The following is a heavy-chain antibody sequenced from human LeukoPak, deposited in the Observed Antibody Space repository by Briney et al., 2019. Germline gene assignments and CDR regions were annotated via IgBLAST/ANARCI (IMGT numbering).Heavy chain of an antibody. J-gene: IGHJ5*02. V-gene: IGHV4-34*01. CDR2: INHSGST. CDR3: ARGSRMVRGVIITKNWFDP. D-gene: IGHD3-10*01. Sequence: SETLSLTCAVYGGSSSGYYWSWIRQPPGKGLEWIGEINHSGSTNYNPSLKSRVTISVDTSKNQFSLKLSSVTAADTAVYYCARGSRMVRGVIITKNWFDPWGQGTLVTVSS. CDR1: GGSSSGYY.